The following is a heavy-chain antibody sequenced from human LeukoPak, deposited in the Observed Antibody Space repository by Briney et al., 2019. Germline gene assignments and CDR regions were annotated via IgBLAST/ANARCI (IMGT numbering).Heavy chain of an antibody. J-gene: IGHJ4*02. Sequence: GESLKISCKGSGYSFSSFWLGWVRQMPGKGLEWMGLIDPADSDSRYSPSFQGQVIFSVDKSTKTAYLQWSSLKASDTAMYYCARLIGAFSECSGYSDYWGQGTLVTVSS. D-gene: IGHD3-22*01. CDR3: ARLIGAFSECSGYSDY. CDR2: IDPADSDS. V-gene: IGHV5-51*01. CDR1: GYSFSSFW.